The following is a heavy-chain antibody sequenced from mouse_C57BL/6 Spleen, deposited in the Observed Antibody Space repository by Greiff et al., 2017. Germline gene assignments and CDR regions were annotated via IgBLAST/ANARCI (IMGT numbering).Heavy chain of an antibody. CDR1: GYSITSGYY. CDR2: ISYDGSN. V-gene: IGHV3-6*01. Sequence: EVQLQESGPGLVKPSQSLSLTCSVTGYSITSGYYWNWIRQFPGNKLEWMGYISYDGSNNYNPSLKNRISITRDTSKNQFFLKLNSVTTEDTATYYCASTVVSLDYWGQGTTLTVSS. D-gene: IGHD1-1*01. CDR3: ASTVVSLDY. J-gene: IGHJ2*01.